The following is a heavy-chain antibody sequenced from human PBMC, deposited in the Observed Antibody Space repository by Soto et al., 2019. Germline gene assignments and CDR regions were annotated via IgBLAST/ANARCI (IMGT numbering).Heavy chain of an antibody. CDR1: GFTFSSYA. CDR2: ISGSGGST. D-gene: IGHD3-9*01. V-gene: IGHV3-23*01. Sequence: GGSLRLSCAASGFTFSSYAMSWVRQAPGKGLEWVSAISGSGGSTYYADSVKGRFTISRDNSKNRLYLQMNSLRAEDTAVYYCALWGQIDFDWLLFHFDYWGQGTLVTVSS. J-gene: IGHJ4*02. CDR3: ALWGQIDFDWLLFHFDY.